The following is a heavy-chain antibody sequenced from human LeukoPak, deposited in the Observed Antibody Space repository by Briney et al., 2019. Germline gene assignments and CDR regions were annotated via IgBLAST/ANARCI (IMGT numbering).Heavy chain of an antibody. CDR3: ARDLMEFAGYSYGSNAFDI. V-gene: IGHV1-18*01. D-gene: IGHD5-18*01. CDR1: GYTFTSYG. J-gene: IGHJ3*02. CDR2: ISAYNGNT. Sequence: ASVKVSCKASGYTFTSYGISWVRQAPGQGLEWMGWISAYNGNTNYAQKLQGRVTITTDESTSTAYMELSSLRSEDTAVYYCARDLMEFAGYSYGSNAFDIWGQGTMVTVSS.